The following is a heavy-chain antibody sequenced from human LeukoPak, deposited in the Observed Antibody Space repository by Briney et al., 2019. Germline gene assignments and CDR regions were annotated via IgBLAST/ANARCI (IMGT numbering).Heavy chain of an antibody. CDR2: IKWNGGST. J-gene: IGHJ4*02. D-gene: IGHD6-13*01. CDR3: ARGAAGPTFDY. Sequence: GGSLSLLCGACRFMFDDYGMMCVRDSREKGGEWGAVIKWNGGSTDYAESVKGRFTTSRDNAKNSLYLQMISLRAEDTALYYCARGAAGPTFDYWGQGTLVTVSS. V-gene: IGHV3-20*04. CDR1: RFMFDDYG.